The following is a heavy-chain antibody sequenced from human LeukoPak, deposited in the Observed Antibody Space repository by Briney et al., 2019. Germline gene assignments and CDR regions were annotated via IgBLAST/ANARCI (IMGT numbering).Heavy chain of an antibody. Sequence: SETLSLTCVVSGGSISRGSYYWNWIRQPAGKGLEWMGRIYNSGSTNYNPSLKSRVTISVDTSRNQLSLQLTSVTAADTAVYYCARQTFGVLYFDSWGQGTLVIVSS. J-gene: IGHJ4*02. V-gene: IGHV4-61*02. D-gene: IGHD3-10*01. CDR1: GGSISRGSYY. CDR3: ARQTFGVLYFDS. CDR2: IYNSGST.